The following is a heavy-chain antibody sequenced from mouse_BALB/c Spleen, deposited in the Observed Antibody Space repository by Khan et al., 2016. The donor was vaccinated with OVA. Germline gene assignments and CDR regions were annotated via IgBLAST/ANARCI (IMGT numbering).Heavy chain of an antibody. V-gene: IGHV1-77*01. CDR3: ARSGTGSFLY. D-gene: IGHD4-1*01. Sequence: QVQLKESGAELARPGASVKLSCKASGYTFTDYYINWVRQRTGQGLEWIGDIYPGIGNTYYNEKFKGKATLTADKSSSTADMQLSSLTSEDSTVYFCARSGTGSFLYWGQGTLVTVSA. J-gene: IGHJ3*01. CDR1: GYTFTDYY. CDR2: IYPGIGNT.